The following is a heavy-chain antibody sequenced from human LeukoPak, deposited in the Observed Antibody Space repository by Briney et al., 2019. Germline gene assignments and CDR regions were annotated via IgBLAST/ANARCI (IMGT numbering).Heavy chain of an antibody. CDR1: GFTFDDYA. V-gene: IGHV3-9*01. J-gene: IGHJ4*02. D-gene: IGHD3-22*01. Sequence: PGRSLRLSCAASGFTFDDYAMHWVRQAPGKGLEWVSGTSWNSGSIGYADSVKGRFTISRDNAKNSLYRQMNSLRAEDTALYYCAKDSYYDSSGSFDYWGQGTLVTVSS. CDR2: TSWNSGSI. CDR3: AKDSYYDSSGSFDY.